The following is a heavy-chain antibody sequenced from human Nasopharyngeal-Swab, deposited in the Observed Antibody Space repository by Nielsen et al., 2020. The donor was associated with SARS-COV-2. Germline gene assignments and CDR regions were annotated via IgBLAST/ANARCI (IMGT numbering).Heavy chain of an antibody. Sequence: ETLSLTCAVSGFTFSSYSMTWVRQAPGKGLEWVSSISSSSSYIYYADSVKGRFTISRDNAKNSLFLQMNSLRAEDTAVYYCAREMGAWQWFPFDYWGQGTLVTVSS. CDR1: GFTFSSYS. CDR3: AREMGAWQWFPFDY. CDR2: ISSSSSYI. D-gene: IGHD3-22*01. V-gene: IGHV3-21*01. J-gene: IGHJ4*02.